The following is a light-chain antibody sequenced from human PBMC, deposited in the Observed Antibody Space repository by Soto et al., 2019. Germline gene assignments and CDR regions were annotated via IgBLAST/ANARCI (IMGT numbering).Light chain of an antibody. Sequence: HLAEARSSVLASFGYSGTLTSRASQGIDKDLGWYQQKPGKAPNLLIHAASTLQSGVPSRFSGSGSGTDFTLTISSLQPEDFATYYCQQSYSTLSITFGQGTRLEI. CDR2: AAS. V-gene: IGKV1-39*01. CDR1: QGIDKD. CDR3: QQSYSTLSIT. J-gene: IGKJ5*01.